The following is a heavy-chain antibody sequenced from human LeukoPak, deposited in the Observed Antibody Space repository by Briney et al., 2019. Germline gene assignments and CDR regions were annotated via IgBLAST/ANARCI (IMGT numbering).Heavy chain of an antibody. V-gene: IGHV4-4*07. Sequence: SETLSLTCTVSGGSISSYYWSWIRQPAGKGLEWIGRIYTSGSTNYNPSLKSRVTMSVDTSKNQFSLKLSSVTAADTAVYYCARGQKTMVRGIPYYFDYWGQGTLVTVSS. D-gene: IGHD3-10*01. CDR3: ARGQKTMVRGIPYYFDY. J-gene: IGHJ4*02. CDR2: IYTSGST. CDR1: GGSISSYY.